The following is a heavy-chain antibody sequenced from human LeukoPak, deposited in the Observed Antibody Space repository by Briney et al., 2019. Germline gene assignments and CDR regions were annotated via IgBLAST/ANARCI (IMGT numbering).Heavy chain of an antibody. J-gene: IGHJ4*02. V-gene: IGHV3-15*01. CDR3: STDLAGTLVY. D-gene: IGHD6-19*01. Sequence: PGGSLRLSRTAAGFTSSNAWMTWVRQVPGKGLEWVGLNKTKTDGETTDYAAPVKGRFTISWDDSKNTVFLQMNMLKTDDTAVYYCSTDLAGTLVYWGQGTLVTVSS. CDR1: GFTSSNAW. CDR2: NKTKTDGETT.